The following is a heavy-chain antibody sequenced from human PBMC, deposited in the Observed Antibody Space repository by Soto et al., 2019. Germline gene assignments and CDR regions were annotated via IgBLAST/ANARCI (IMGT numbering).Heavy chain of an antibody. D-gene: IGHD2-2*01. CDR3: ARDMDRVVPAAIPWFDP. V-gene: IGHV1-18*04. CDR2: ISAYNGNT. Sequence: VSCKASGYTFTSYGISWVRQAPGQGLEWMGWISAYNGNTNYAQKLQGRVTMTTDTSTSTAYMELRSLRSDDTAVYYCARDMDRVVPAAIPWFDPWGQGTLVTVSS. CDR1: GYTFTSYG. J-gene: IGHJ5*02.